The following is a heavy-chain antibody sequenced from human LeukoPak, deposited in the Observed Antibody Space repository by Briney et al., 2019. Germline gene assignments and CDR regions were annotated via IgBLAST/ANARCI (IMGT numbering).Heavy chain of an antibody. CDR1: GDSFSYFY. V-gene: IGHV4-59*01. CDR3: ARAGYSYGWWFDP. Sequence: SETLSLTCTVSGDSFSYFYWSWIRQPPGKGLEWIGYIYNSGSTSYNPSLKSRVTISVDTSKNQFSLKLSSVTAADTAVYYCARAGYSYGWWFDPWGQGTLVTVSS. CDR2: IYNSGST. J-gene: IGHJ5*02. D-gene: IGHD5-18*01.